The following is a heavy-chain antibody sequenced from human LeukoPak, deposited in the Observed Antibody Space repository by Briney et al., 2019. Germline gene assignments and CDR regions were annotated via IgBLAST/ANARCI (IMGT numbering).Heavy chain of an antibody. D-gene: IGHD4-17*01. CDR3: ARHLRNRMTTYFDS. Sequence: PSETLSLTCTVSGGSTSSNTFYWGWIRQPPGKGLEWIVSLSYSGRTYYNPSLKSRVTMSADTSRSLFSLKLSSVIAADTAVYFCARHLRNRMTTYFDSWGQGSLVTVSS. CDR2: LSYSGRT. CDR1: GGSTSSNTFY. J-gene: IGHJ4*02. V-gene: IGHV4-39*01.